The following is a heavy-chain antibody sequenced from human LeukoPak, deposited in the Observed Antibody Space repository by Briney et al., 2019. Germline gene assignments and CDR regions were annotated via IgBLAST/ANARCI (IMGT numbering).Heavy chain of an antibody. Sequence: PSETLSLTCAVYGGSFSGYYWSWIRQPAGKGLEWIGRIYTSGSTNYNPSLKSRVTISVDTSKNQFSLKLSSVTAADTAVYYCARVCCTDSSGYYYGPDYWGQGTLVTVSS. CDR2: IYTSGST. CDR3: ARVCCTDSSGYYYGPDY. V-gene: IGHV4-59*10. CDR1: GGSFSGYY. D-gene: IGHD3-22*01. J-gene: IGHJ4*02.